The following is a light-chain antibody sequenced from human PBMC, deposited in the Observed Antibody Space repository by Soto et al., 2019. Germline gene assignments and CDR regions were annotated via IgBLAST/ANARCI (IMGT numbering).Light chain of an antibody. J-gene: IGKJ1*01. V-gene: IGKV3-20*01. CDR3: QQYGSSPTWT. CDR2: GTS. CDR1: QSVTATY. Sequence: EIVLTQSPGALSLSPGQTATLSCRASQSVTATYLTWYQHKPGQAPRLLISGTSNRATGIPDRFSGSGSGTDFTLTIAGLEPEDVAVYYCQQYGSSPTWTFGQGTKVEIK.